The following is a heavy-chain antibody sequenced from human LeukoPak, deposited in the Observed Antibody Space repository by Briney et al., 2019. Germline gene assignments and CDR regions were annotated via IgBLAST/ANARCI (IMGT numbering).Heavy chain of an antibody. CDR1: GYTFTSYG. CDR3: ARVDIVVVPAAKGPYYYYGMDV. CDR2: ISAYNGNT. V-gene: IGHV1-18*01. D-gene: IGHD2-2*03. J-gene: IGHJ6*02. Sequence: ASVKVSCKASGYTFTSYGISWVRQAPGQGLEGMGWISAYNGNTNYAQKLQGRVTMTTDTSTSTAYVELRSLRSDDTAVYYCARVDIVVVPAAKGPYYYYGMDVWGQGTTVTVSS.